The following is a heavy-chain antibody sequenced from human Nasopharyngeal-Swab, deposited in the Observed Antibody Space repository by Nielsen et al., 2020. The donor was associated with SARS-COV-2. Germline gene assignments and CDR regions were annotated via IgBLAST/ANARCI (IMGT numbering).Heavy chain of an antibody. J-gene: IGHJ6*03. Sequence: SETLSLTCTVSGGSISSYYWSWIRQPPGKGLEWIGYIYYSGSINYNPSLKSRVTISVDTSKNQFSLKLSSVTAADTAVYYCARAKEWLYYMDVWGKGTTVTVSS. V-gene: IGHV4-59*01. CDR3: ARAKEWLYYMDV. D-gene: IGHD3-3*01. CDR2: IYYSGSI. CDR1: GGSISSYY.